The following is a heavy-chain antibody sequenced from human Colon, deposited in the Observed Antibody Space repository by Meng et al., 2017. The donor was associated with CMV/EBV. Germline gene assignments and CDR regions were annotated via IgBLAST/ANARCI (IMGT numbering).Heavy chain of an antibody. CDR2: INPNMGGT. D-gene: IGHD6-13*01. J-gene: IGHJ4*02. Sequence: KVSCKTSGYTFTGYKIHWVRQAPGQGLEWMGWINPNMGGTTFAQKFQGRVTVTRDTSISTAYMELNSLRSDDTAVYYCARGGGSWDYWGQGTLVTVSS. V-gene: IGHV1-2*02. CDR1: GYTFTGYK. CDR3: ARGGGSWDY.